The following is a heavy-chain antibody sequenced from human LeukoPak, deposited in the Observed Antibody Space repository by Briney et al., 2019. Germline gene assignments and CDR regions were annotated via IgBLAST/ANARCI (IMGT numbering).Heavy chain of an antibody. CDR1: GFTVSSKY. CDR2: IYSGGSA. V-gene: IGHV3-53*01. Sequence: GGSLRLSCLASGFTVSSKYMSWVRQAPGKGLEWVSVIYSGGSADYADSVKGRFTISRDNSENTLHLQMNSLRAEDTAVYYCARIPKTTYFDYWGQGTLVTVSS. CDR3: ARIPKTTYFDY. J-gene: IGHJ4*02. D-gene: IGHD4-17*01.